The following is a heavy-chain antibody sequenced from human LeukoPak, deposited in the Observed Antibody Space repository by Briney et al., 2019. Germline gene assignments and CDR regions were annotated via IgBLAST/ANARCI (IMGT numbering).Heavy chain of an antibody. J-gene: IGHJ3*02. D-gene: IGHD2-15*01. CDR2: INHSGST. CDR3: ARLGGGRGRAFDI. V-gene: IGHV4-34*01. CDR1: GGSFSGYY. Sequence: PSETLSLTCAVYGGSFSGYYWSWIRQPPGKGLEWIGEINHSGSTNYNPSLKSRVTISVDTSKNQFSLKLSSVTAADTAVYYCARLGGGRGRAFDIWGQGTMVTVSS.